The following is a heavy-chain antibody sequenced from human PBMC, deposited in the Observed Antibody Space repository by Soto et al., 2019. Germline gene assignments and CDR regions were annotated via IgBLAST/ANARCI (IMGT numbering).Heavy chain of an antibody. D-gene: IGHD6-19*01. Sequence: GGSLRLSCAASRCTFSSYAMTWARQAPGKGLEWVSTISESGGSTHYADSVKGRFTISRDNSKNTLSLQMNSLRAEDTAVYYCAKGLGPVTGTVFGFWGQGILVTVSS. CDR1: RCTFSSYA. CDR2: ISESGGST. V-gene: IGHV3-23*01. CDR3: AKGLGPVTGTVFGF. J-gene: IGHJ4*02.